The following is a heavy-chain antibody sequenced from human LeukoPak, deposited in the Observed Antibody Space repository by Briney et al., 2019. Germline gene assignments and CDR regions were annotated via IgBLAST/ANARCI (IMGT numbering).Heavy chain of an antibody. CDR3: ARDGRDYYDSSGYYYAVLDY. D-gene: IGHD3-22*01. V-gene: IGHV3-21*01. CDR2: ISSSSSYI. CDR1: GFTFSSYS. Sequence: GGSLRLSCAASGFTFSSYSMNWVRQAPGKGLEWVSSISSSSSYIYYADSVKGRFTISRDNAKNSLYLQMNSLRADDTAVYYCARDGRDYYDSSGYYYAVLDYWGQGTLVTVSS. J-gene: IGHJ4*02.